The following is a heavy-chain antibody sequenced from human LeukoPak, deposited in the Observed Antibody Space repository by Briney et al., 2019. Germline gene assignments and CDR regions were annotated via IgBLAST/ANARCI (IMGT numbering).Heavy chain of an antibody. Sequence: GASVKVSCKASGYTFTGYYMHWVRQAPGQGPEWMGGINANSGVTNYAQKFQGRVTMTRDTSISTAYMERSSLRSEDTAVYYCARRTSRFQTTVTGRRTPWYFDLWGRGTLVTVSS. J-gene: IGHJ2*01. CDR1: GYTFTGYY. V-gene: IGHV1-2*02. CDR2: INANSGVT. D-gene: IGHD4-17*01. CDR3: ARRTSRFQTTVTGRRTPWYFDL.